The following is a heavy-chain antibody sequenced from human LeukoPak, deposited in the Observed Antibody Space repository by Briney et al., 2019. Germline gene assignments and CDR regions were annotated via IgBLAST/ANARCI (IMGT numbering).Heavy chain of an antibody. J-gene: IGHJ3*02. CDR3: AREGTTYDYDAFDI. Sequence: GASVKVCCKASGYTFTSYAMHWERQAPGQRLEWMGWINAGNGNTKYSQKFQGRVTITRDTSASTAYMELSSLRSEDTAVYYCAREGTTYDYDAFDIWGQGTMVTVSS. D-gene: IGHD1-14*01. CDR2: INAGNGNT. V-gene: IGHV1-3*01. CDR1: GYTFTSYA.